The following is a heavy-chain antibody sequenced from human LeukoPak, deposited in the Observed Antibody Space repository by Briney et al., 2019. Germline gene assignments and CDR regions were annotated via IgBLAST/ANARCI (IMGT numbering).Heavy chain of an antibody. D-gene: IGHD2-2*01. V-gene: IGHV3-23*01. CDR2: ISGSGGST. CDR3: AKRGGYCTRTNCYRVAFDF. CDR1: GVTFSSYA. Sequence: PGGSLRLSCAASGVTFSSYAMSLVRQAPGKGLEWVSAISGSGGSTYYADSVKGRFTFSRDNSKNTLFLQINSLRAEDTAVYYCAKRGGYCTRTNCYRVAFDFWGQGTMVTVSS. J-gene: IGHJ3*01.